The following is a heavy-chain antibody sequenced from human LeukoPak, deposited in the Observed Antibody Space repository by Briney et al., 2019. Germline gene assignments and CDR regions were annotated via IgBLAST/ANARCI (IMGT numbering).Heavy chain of an antibody. J-gene: IGHJ6*03. V-gene: IGHV1-18*01. CDR3: AREGAITMIPLYCYMDV. Sequence: ASVKVSCKASGYTFTSYGISWVRQAPGQGLEWMGWISAYNGNTNYAQKLQGRVTMTTDTSTSTAYMELRSLRSDDTAVYYCAREGAITMIPLYCYMDVWGKGTTVTVSS. CDR1: GYTFTSYG. CDR2: ISAYNGNT. D-gene: IGHD3-22*01.